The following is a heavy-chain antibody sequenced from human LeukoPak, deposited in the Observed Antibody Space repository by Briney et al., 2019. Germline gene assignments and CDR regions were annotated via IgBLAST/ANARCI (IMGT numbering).Heavy chain of an antibody. Sequence: GASVKVSCKASGYTFTGYYMLWVRQPPGQGLEWMGRTNPNSGGTNYAQKFQGRVTMTRDTSISTAYMELSRLRSDDTAVYYCARGITYYYDSNAGTSTSWGQGTLVTVSS. CDR1: GYTFTGYY. D-gene: IGHD3-22*01. CDR3: ARGITYYYDSNAGTSTS. J-gene: IGHJ4*02. V-gene: IGHV1-2*06. CDR2: TNPNSGGT.